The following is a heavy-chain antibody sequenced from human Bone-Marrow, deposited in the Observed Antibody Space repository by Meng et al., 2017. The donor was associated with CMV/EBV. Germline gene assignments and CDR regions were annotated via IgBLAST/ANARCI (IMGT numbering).Heavy chain of an antibody. J-gene: IGHJ6*02. CDR3: ARGNNWVARSGMDV. D-gene: IGHD1-20*01. V-gene: IGHV1-18*01. CDR1: GYTFTSYG. Sequence: ASVKVSCKASGYTFTSYGISWVRQAPGQGLEWMGWISAYNGNTNYAQKLQGRVTMTRDTSTSTVYMELSSLRSEDTAVYYCARGNNWVARSGMDVWGQGTTVTVYS. CDR2: ISAYNGNT.